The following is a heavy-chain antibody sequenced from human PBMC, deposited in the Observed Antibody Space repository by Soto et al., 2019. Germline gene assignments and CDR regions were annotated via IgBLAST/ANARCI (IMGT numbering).Heavy chain of an antibody. J-gene: IGHJ4*02. D-gene: IGHD2-2*01. V-gene: IGHV4-31*03. CDR3: ARVGTSCYSCFDY. CDR2: IYYSGST. Sequence: SETLSLTCTVSGVFISSGGYYWSLIRQHPGKGLEWIGYIYYSGSTYYNPSLKSRVTISVDTSKNQFSLKLSSVTAADTAVYYCARVGTSCYSCFDYWGQGTLVTVSS. CDR1: GVFISSGGYY.